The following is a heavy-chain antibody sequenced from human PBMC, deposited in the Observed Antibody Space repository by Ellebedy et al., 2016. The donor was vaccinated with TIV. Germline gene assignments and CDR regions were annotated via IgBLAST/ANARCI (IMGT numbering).Heavy chain of an antibody. D-gene: IGHD3-10*01. CDR1: GGTFSSYA. Sequence: SVKVSCXASGGTFSSYAISWVRQAPGQGLEWMGRIIPILGIANYAQKLQGRVTMTTDTSTSTAYMELRSLRSDDTAVYYCARDPSGILWFGELLGDYYYYGMDVWGQGTTVTVSS. CDR2: IIPILGIA. V-gene: IGHV1-69*04. CDR3: ARDPSGILWFGELLGDYYYYGMDV. J-gene: IGHJ6*02.